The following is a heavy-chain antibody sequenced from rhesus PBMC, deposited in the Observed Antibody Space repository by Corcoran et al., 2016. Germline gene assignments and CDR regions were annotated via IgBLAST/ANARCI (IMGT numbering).Heavy chain of an antibody. CDR3: ARESVLVVVAIGAFDY. CDR1: GGSISSNY. CDR2: IGGSGRST. D-gene: IGHD2-21*01. J-gene: IGHJ4*01. Sequence: QLQLQESGPGLVKPSETLSLTCAVSGGSISSNYWSWIRQPPGKGLEWIGRIGGSGRSTDYNPSLKRRVTISTTTTKNQFTLKLGSVTAADTDVYYCARESVLVVVAIGAFDYWGQGVLVTVSS. V-gene: IGHV4-173*01.